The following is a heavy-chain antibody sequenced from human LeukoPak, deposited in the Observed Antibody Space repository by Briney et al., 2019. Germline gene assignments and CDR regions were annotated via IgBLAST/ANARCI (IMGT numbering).Heavy chain of an antibody. CDR1: GGSISSYC. V-gene: IGHV4-59*01. D-gene: IGHD1-26*01. J-gene: IGHJ4*02. Sequence: PSETLSLTCTVSGGSISSYCWSWIRQPPGKGLEWIGYIYYSGSTNYNPSLKSRVTISVDTSKNQFSLKLSSVTAADTAVYYWARVGGSYQYYFDYWGQGTLVTVSS. CDR2: IYYSGST. CDR3: ARVGGSYQYYFDY.